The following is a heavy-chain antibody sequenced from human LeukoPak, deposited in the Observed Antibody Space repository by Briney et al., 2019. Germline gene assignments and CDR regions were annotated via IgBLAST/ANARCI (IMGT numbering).Heavy chain of an antibody. CDR1: GFTVSSNY. CDR3: ARDRAGMGY. V-gene: IGHV3-53*01. CDR2: IYSGGST. D-gene: IGHD6-13*01. Sequence: PGGSLGLSCAASGFTVSSNYTSWVRQAPGKGLEWVSVIYSGGSTYYADSVKGRFTISRDNSKNTLYLQMNSLRAEDTAVYYCARDRAGMGYWGQGTLVTVSS. J-gene: IGHJ4*02.